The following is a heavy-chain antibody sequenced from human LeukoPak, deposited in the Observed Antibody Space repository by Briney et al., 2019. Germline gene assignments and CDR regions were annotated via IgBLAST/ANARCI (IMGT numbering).Heavy chain of an antibody. CDR1: GFTFSSYP. J-gene: IGHJ4*02. CDR3: ARGRSYYYDSTGSFDY. D-gene: IGHD3-22*01. V-gene: IGHV3-66*01. Sequence: GGSLRLSCAGSGFTFSSYPMSWVRQAPGKGLEWVSVIYAAGSIYYADSVKGRFTISRDNSQNTLYLQMNSLRAEDTAVYYCARGRSYYYDSTGSFDYWGQGTLVTVSS. CDR2: IYAAGSI.